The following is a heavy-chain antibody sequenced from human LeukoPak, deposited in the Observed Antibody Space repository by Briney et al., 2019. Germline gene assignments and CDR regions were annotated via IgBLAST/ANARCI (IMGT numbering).Heavy chain of an antibody. CDR1: GFTFSSYE. J-gene: IGHJ5*02. CDR2: ISSSGSTI. D-gene: IGHD3-3*01. CDR3: ARKTRMTIFGVVTRWFDP. V-gene: IGHV3-48*03. Sequence: GGSLRLSCAASGFTFSSYEMNWVRQAPGKGLEWVSYISSSGSTIYYADSVQGRFTISRDNAKNSLYLQMSSLRAEDTAVYYCARKTRMTIFGVVTRWFDPWGQGTLVTVSS.